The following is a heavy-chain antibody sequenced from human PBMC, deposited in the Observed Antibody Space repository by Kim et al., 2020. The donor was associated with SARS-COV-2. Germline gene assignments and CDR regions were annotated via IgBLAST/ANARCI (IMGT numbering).Heavy chain of an antibody. Sequence: GGSLRLSCAASGFTFSTYWMTWVRQAPGKGLEWVANINQGGTEKYYMDSVKGRFTISRDNAKNSLVLDVNSLRVEDTAVYYCARTHYGDYVWGQGTLVTV. CDR3: ARTHYGDYV. CDR1: GFTFSTYW. J-gene: IGHJ4*02. D-gene: IGHD4-17*01. V-gene: IGHV3-7*01. CDR2: INQGGTEK.